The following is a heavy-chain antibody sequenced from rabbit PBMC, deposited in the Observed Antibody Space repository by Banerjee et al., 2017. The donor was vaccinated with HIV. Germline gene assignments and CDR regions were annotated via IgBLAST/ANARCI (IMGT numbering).Heavy chain of an antibody. V-gene: IGHV1S47*01. D-gene: IGHD7-1*01. CDR2: IDPVFGGT. CDR3: ARDYAGYIGYGYYFNL. J-gene: IGHJ4*01. CDR1: GFDFNSYG. Sequence: QEQLLESGGGLVQPGGSLKLSCKASGFDFNSYGVSWVRQAPGKGLEWIGYIDPVFGGTYYATWVNGRFTISRSTSLSTVDLRMTSLTAADTATYFCARDYAGYIGYGYYFNLWGPGTLVTVS.